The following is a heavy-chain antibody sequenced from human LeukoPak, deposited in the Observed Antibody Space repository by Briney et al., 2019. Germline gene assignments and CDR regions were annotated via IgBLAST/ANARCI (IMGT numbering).Heavy chain of an antibody. CDR1: GYTFTNYF. D-gene: IGHD4-17*01. CDR3: ARMGRGDQDWYFDL. V-gene: IGHV1-46*01. Sequence: GASVKVSCKASGYTFTNYFVYWVRQASGQGLEWIGIIDPTSVGREYAQKFQGRITMTRDTSTSTVYMELNSLRSDDTAVYYCARMGRGDQDWYFDLWGRGTLITVSS. CDR2: IDPTSVGR. J-gene: IGHJ2*01.